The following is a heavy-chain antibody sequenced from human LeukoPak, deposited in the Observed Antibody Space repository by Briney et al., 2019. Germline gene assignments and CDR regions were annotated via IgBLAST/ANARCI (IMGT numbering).Heavy chain of an antibody. Sequence: SETLSLTCTVSGYSISSGYYWGWIRQPPGKGLGWLGSIYHSGSTYYNPSLKSRVTISVDTSKNPFSLNLSSVTAADTAVYYCARGGRDTSEYYDFWSGSSRLYYYYYMDVWGKGTTVTVSS. J-gene: IGHJ6*03. V-gene: IGHV4-38-2*02. CDR1: GYSISSGYY. CDR3: ARGGRDTSEYYDFWSGSSRLYYYYYMDV. CDR2: IYHSGST. D-gene: IGHD3-3*01.